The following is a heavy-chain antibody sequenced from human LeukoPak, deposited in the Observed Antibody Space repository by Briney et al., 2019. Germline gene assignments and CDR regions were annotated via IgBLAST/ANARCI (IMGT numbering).Heavy chain of an antibody. CDR1: GFTFDDYA. CDR2: ISWNSGSI. J-gene: IGHJ4*02. D-gene: IGHD5-18*01. V-gene: IGHV3-9*03. CDR3: AKDEDTAIGN. Sequence: GGSLRLSCAASGFTFDDYAMHWVRQAPGKGLEWVSGISWNSGSIGYADSVKGRFTISRDNAKNSLYLQMNSLRAEVMALYYCAKDEDTAIGNWGQGTLVTVSS.